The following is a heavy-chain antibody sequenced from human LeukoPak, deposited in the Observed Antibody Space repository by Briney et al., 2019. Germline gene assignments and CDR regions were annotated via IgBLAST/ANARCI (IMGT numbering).Heavy chain of an antibody. J-gene: IGHJ4*02. CDR1: GGSFSGYY. V-gene: IGHV4-34*01. Sequence: SETLSLTCAVYGGSFSGYYWSWIRQPPGKGLEWIGETNHSGSTNYNPSLKSRVTISVDTSKNQFSLKLSSVTAADTAVYYCARTAGHRDPKFDYWGQGTLVTVSS. D-gene: IGHD6-13*01. CDR3: ARTAGHRDPKFDY. CDR2: TNHSGST.